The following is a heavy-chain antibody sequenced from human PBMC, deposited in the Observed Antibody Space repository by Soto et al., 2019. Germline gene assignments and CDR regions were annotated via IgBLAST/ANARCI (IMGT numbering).Heavy chain of an antibody. D-gene: IGHD3-22*01. CDR3: ARDEASYYYDSSGYYYDPFDY. V-gene: IGHV1-18*01. J-gene: IGHJ4*02. CDR2: ISAYNGNT. Sequence: QVQLVQSGAEVKKPGASVKVSCKASGYTFTSYGISWVRQAPGQGLEWMGWISAYNGNTNYAQKLQGRVTMTTDTSTSTGYMELRSLRSDDTAVYYCARDEASYYYDSSGYYYDPFDYWGQGTLVTVSS. CDR1: GYTFTSYG.